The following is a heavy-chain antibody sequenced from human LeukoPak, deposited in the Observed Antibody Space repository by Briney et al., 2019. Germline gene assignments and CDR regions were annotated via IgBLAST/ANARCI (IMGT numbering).Heavy chain of an antibody. CDR2: INARGDT. CDR3: ARGQVPAARGYNWFDP. J-gene: IGHJ5*02. Sequence: SETLSLTCAVYGWSFNDYYWNWIRQPPGKGLEWIGEINARGDTNYNPSLKSRVTISVDTSKNQFSLRLSSMTAADTALYYCARGQVPAARGYNWFDPWGQGTLVTVSS. D-gene: IGHD2-2*01. CDR1: GWSFNDYY. V-gene: IGHV4-34*01.